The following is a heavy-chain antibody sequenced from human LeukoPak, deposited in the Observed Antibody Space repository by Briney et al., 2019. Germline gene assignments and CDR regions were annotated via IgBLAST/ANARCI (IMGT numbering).Heavy chain of an antibody. D-gene: IGHD5-24*01. CDR2: IYYSGST. CDR3: ARAPVATIYFDY. CDR1: GGSISSYY. V-gene: IGHV4-59*01. J-gene: IGHJ4*02. Sequence: SETLSLTCTVSGGSISSYYWSWIQQPPGKGLEWIGYIYYSGSTNYNPSLKSRVTISVDTSKNQFSLKLSSVTAADTAVYYCARAPVATIYFDYWGQGTLVTVSS.